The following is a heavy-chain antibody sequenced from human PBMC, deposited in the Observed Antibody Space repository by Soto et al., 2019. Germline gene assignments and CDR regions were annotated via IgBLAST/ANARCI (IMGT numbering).Heavy chain of an antibody. D-gene: IGHD2-2*01. J-gene: IGHJ4*02. CDR3: AYSPIEGYCSSSSCFVCIGNFDY. Sequence: QITLKESGPTLVKPTQTLTLTCTFSGFSLSTSGVGVGWIRQPPGKALEWIALIYWDDDKRYSPSLKSRLTITKDTYKNHVVLTVTNMDPVDTPTYYCAYSPIEGYCSSSSCFVCIGNFDYWGQGTMVTVSS. CDR2: IYWDDDK. V-gene: IGHV2-5*02. CDR1: GFSLSTSGVG.